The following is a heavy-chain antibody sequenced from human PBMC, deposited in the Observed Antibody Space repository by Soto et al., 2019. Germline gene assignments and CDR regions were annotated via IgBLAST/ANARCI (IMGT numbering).Heavy chain of an antibody. CDR1: GGSISSGGCY. CDR2: IYYSGST. V-gene: IGHV4-31*03. D-gene: IGHD3-9*01. Sequence: SETLSLTCTVSGGSISSGGCYWSWIRQHPGKGLEWIGYIYYSGSTYYNPSLKSRVTISVDTSKNQFSLKLSSVTAADTAVYYCASSNYDILTGPIWFDPWGQGTLVTVSS. CDR3: ASSNYDILTGPIWFDP. J-gene: IGHJ5*02.